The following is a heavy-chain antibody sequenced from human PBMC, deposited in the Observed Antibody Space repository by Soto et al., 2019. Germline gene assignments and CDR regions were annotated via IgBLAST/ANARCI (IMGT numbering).Heavy chain of an antibody. Sequence: GGSLRLSCAASGFSFSDYWMSWVRQAPGKGLEWVANIKQDGSEKYYVDSVKGRFTISRDNAKNSLYLQMNSLRAEDTAVYYCASHDFWIRYYYYYDMDVWGQGTTVTVCS. CDR1: GFSFSDYW. J-gene: IGHJ6*02. CDR3: ASHDFWIRYYYYYDMDV. D-gene: IGHD3-3*01. V-gene: IGHV3-7*03. CDR2: IKQDGSEK.